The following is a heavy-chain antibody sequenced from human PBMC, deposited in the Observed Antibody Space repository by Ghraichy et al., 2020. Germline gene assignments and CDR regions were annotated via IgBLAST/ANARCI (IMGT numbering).Heavy chain of an antibody. D-gene: IGHD3-10*01. J-gene: IGHJ4*02. CDR2: IKSKTDGGTT. V-gene: IGHV3-15*01. CDR3: TTAYSGSYYIPYYFDY. CDR1: GFTFSNAW. Sequence: GGSLRLSCAASGFTFSNAWMSWVRQAPGKGLEWVGRIKSKTDGGTTDYAAPVKGRFTISRDDSKNTLYLQMNSLKTEDTAVYYCTTAYSGSYYIPYYFDYWGQGTLVTVSS.